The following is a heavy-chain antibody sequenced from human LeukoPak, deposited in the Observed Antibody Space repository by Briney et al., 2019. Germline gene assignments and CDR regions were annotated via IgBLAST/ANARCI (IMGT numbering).Heavy chain of an antibody. D-gene: IGHD1-26*01. Sequence: HEASVKVSCKASGYTFTSYGISWVRQAPGQGLEWMGWISAYSGNTNYAQKIQGRVTMTADTSTSTAYMELRSLRSDDTAVYYCARGGIYYPFDYWGQGTLVTVSS. V-gene: IGHV1-18*01. J-gene: IGHJ4*02. CDR2: ISAYSGNT. CDR1: GYTFTSYG. CDR3: ARGGIYYPFDY.